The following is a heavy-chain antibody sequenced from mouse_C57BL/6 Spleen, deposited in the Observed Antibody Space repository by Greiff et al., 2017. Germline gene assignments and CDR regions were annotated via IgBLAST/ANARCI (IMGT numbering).Heavy chain of an antibody. V-gene: IGHV1-74*01. J-gene: IGHJ4*01. Sequence: VQLLQSEAELVKPGASVKVSCKASGYTFISYWLHWVKQRPGPGLDWIGRIHPSDSGPNYNQKLKGTATLTVDKSSSTACMQLSSLPSEDSAVYYCAIRRKDAMVYRGKGTSVTGSS. CDR2: IHPSDSGP. CDR1: GYTFISYW. CDR3: AIRRKDAMVY.